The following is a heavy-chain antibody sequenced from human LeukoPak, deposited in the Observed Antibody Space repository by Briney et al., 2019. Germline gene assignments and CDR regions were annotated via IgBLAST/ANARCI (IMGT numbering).Heavy chain of an antibody. J-gene: IGHJ4*02. V-gene: IGHV3-74*01. CDR2: INSDGSTT. Sequence: PGGSLRLSCAVSGFTFSNYWMHWVRQAPGKGLVWVSRINSDGSTTRYADSVKGRFTISRDNAKNTLYLQMNSLRAEDTALYYCARGRDGYNPVDHWGQGTLVTVSS. CDR1: GFTFSNYW. CDR3: ARGRDGYNPVDH. D-gene: IGHD5-24*01.